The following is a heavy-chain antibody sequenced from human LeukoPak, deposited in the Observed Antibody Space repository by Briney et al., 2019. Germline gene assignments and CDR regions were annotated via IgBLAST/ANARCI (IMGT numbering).Heavy chain of an antibody. V-gene: IGHV6-1*01. D-gene: IGHD6-19*01. Sequence: SQTLSLTCAISGDSVSSNSAAWNWIRQSPSRGLEWLGRTYYRSKWYNDYAVSVKSRITINPDTSKNQFPLQLNSVTPEDTAVYYCAREQGATGYSSGWYFGYFDYWGQGTLVTVSS. CDR1: GDSVSSNSAA. CDR2: TYYRSKWYN. J-gene: IGHJ4*02. CDR3: AREQGATGYSSGWYFGYFDY.